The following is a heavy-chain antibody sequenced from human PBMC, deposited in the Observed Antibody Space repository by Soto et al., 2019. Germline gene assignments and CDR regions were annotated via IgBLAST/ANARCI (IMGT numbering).Heavy chain of an antibody. CDR3: ARDHEYYDSSTYLYYFDY. CDR1: GGSISSGGYY. J-gene: IGHJ4*02. Sequence: SETLSLTCTVSGGSISSGGYYWSWIRQHPGKGPEWIGYIYYTGSTYYNPSLKSRVTISVDTSKNQFSLKLSSVTAADTAVYYCARDHEYYDSSTYLYYFDYWGQGTLVTVSS. V-gene: IGHV4-31*03. D-gene: IGHD3-22*01. CDR2: IYYTGST.